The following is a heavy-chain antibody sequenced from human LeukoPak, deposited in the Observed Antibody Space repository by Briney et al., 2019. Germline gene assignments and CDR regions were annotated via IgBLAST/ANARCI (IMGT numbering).Heavy chain of an antibody. V-gene: IGHV4-34*01. Sequence: SETLSPTCAVYGGSFSGYYWSWIRQPPGKGLEWIGEINHSGSTNYNPSLKSRVTISVDTSKNQFSLKLSSVTAADTAVYYCARAMSYSSGWYFRHFDYWGQGTLVTVSS. CDR1: GGSFSGYY. D-gene: IGHD6-19*01. J-gene: IGHJ4*02. CDR3: ARAMSYSSGWYFRHFDY. CDR2: INHSGST.